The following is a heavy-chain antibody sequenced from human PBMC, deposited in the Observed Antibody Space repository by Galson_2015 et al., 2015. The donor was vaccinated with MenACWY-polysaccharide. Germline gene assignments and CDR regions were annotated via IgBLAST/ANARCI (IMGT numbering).Heavy chain of an antibody. Sequence: LTCSVSGVSVSRSYWGWIRQPPGRGLEWIGRIHSSGSTTYNPSLKSRGTLSVDTSKNQLSLTLNSVTAADTAVYHCARRSLGNWYFDLWGRGTLVTVSS. CDR2: IHSSGST. CDR3: ARRSLGNWYFDL. D-gene: IGHD7-27*01. V-gene: IGHV4-4*07. J-gene: IGHJ2*01. CDR1: GVSVSRSY.